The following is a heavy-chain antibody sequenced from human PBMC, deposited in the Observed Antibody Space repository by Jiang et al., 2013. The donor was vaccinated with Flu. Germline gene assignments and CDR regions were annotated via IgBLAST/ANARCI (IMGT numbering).Heavy chain of an antibody. V-gene: IGHV1-18*01. CDR2: ISAYNGNT. Sequence: RQAPGQGLEWMGWISAYNGNTNYALKLQGRVTMTTDTSTSTVYMELRSLRSEDTAVYYCARDNSDSTSSWWFDPWGQGTLVTVSS. J-gene: IGHJ5*02. D-gene: IGHD2/OR15-2a*01. CDR3: ARDNSDSTSSWWFDP.